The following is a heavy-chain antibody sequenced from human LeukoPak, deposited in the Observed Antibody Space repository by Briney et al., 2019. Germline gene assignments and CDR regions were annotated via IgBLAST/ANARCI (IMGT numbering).Heavy chain of an antibody. D-gene: IGHD2-2*01. V-gene: IGHV1-69*01. J-gene: IGHJ5*02. CDR1: GGTFSSYA. CDR3: ARGGHIIVVVPAAPNWFDP. Sequence: SVKVSCKASGGTFSSYAISWVRQAPGQGLEWMGGIIPMFGTAKYAQKFQGRVTITADESTSTAHMELSSLRSEDTAVYYCARGGHIIVVVPAAPNWFDPWGQGALVTVSS. CDR2: IIPMFGTA.